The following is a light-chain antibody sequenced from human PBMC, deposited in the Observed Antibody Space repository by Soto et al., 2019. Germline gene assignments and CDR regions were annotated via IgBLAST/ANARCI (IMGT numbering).Light chain of an antibody. CDR2: DNN. V-gene: IGLV1-40*01. Sequence: QPVLTQPPSVSGAPGQRVTISCTGSSSNIGAGYDVHWYQQPPGTAPKLLIYDNNNRPSGVPDRFSGSKSGTSASLAIAGLQAEDEGAYYCQTYDSNLSGDVVFGGGTKVTVL. CDR3: QTYDSNLSGDVV. CDR1: SSNIGAGYD. J-gene: IGLJ2*01.